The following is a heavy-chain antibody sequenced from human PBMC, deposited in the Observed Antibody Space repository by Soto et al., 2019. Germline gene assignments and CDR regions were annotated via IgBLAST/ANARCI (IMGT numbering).Heavy chain of an antibody. J-gene: IGHJ6*03. Sequence: GGSLRLSCAASGFTFSSYLMHWVRQAPGKGLVWVSRINSDGSSTSYADSVKGRFTISRDNAKNTLYLQMNSLRAEDTAVYYCAREGPGDYYYYMDVWGKGTTVTVSS. CDR1: GFTFSSYL. CDR3: AREGPGDYYYYMDV. CDR2: INSDGSST. V-gene: IGHV3-74*01.